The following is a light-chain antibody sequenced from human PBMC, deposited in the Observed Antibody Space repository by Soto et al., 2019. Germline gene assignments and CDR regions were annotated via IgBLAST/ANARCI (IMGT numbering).Light chain of an antibody. CDR3: CSYAGSSTWV. Sequence: QSALTQPPSVSGSPGQSITISCTGTSSDVGSYNLVSWYQQHPGKAPKLMIYEGSKRPSGVSNRFSGSKSGNTASLTISGLQDEDEDYYYCCSYAGSSTWVFGGGTKLTVL. CDR1: SSDVGSYNL. V-gene: IGLV2-23*01. CDR2: EGS. J-gene: IGLJ3*02.